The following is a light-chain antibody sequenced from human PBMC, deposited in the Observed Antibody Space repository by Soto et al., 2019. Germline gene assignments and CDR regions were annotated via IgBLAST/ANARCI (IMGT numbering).Light chain of an antibody. CDR2: EDS. CDR1: SSDAGNYNF. J-gene: IGLJ3*02. CDR3: CSYAGSSTSWV. Sequence: QSVLTQPASVSGSPGQSITISCTGTSSDAGNYNFVSWYQQRPGKAPKVIIYEDSTRPSGVSNRISGSKSGNTASLTISGLQAEDEADYYCCSYAGSSTSWVFGGGTKLTVL. V-gene: IGLV2-23*01.